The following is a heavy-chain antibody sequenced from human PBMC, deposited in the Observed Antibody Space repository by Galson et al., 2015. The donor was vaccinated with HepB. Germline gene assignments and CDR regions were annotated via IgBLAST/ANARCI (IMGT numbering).Heavy chain of an antibody. J-gene: IGHJ4*02. CDR1: GGSISSYY. D-gene: IGHD6-19*01. V-gene: IGHV4-59*01. Sequence: ETLSLTCTVSGGSISSYYWSWIRQPPGKGLEWIGYIYYSGSTNYNPSLKSRVTISVDTSKNQFSLKLSSVTAADTAVYYCARAGYSSGWNWGQGTLVTVSS. CDR2: IYYSGST. CDR3: ARAGYSSGWN.